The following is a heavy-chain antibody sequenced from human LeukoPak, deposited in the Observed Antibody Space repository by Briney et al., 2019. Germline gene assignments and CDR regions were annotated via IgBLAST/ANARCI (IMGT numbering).Heavy chain of an antibody. J-gene: IGHJ5*02. CDR1: GGSISSYY. CDR3: AREVTMVRGVNQTPYNWFDP. D-gene: IGHD3-10*01. Sequence: SETLSLTCTVSGGSISSYYWSWIRQPPGKGLEWIGYIYYSGSTNYSPSLKSRVTISVDTSKNQFSLKLSSVTAADTAVYYCAREVTMVRGVNQTPYNWFDPWGQGTLVTVSS. CDR2: IYYSGST. V-gene: IGHV4-59*01.